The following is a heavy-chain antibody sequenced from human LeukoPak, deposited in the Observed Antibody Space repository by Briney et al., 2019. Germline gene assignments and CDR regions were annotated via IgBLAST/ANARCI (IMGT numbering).Heavy chain of an antibody. CDR2: INSDGSST. Sequence: GASLRLSCAASGFTFSSYWMHWVRQAPGKGLVWVSRINSDGSSTRYADSVRGRFTISRDNAKNTLYLQMNSLRAEDTAVYYCARAKTINWFDPWGQGTLVTVSS. CDR3: ARAKTINWFDP. CDR1: GFTFSSYW. V-gene: IGHV3-74*01. D-gene: IGHD4/OR15-4a*01. J-gene: IGHJ5*02.